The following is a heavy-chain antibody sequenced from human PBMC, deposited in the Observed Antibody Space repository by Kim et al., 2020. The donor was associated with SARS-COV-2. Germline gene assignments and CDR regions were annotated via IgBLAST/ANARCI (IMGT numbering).Heavy chain of an antibody. D-gene: IGHD6-19*01. CDR3: ARDRLAVAGTSHFDY. V-gene: IGHV3-30*07. J-gene: IGHJ4*02. Sequence: DSVKGRFTISIGNSKNTMYLEMNSLRAEDTAVYYCARDRLAVAGTSHFDYWGQGTLVTVSS.